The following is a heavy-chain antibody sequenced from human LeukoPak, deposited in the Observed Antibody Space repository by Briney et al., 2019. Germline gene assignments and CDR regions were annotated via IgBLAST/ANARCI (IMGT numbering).Heavy chain of an antibody. CDR1: GGSISSYY. V-gene: IGHV4-59*01. CDR3: AASFYCSSTSCYAGWFDP. CDR2: IYYSGST. Sequence: SETLSLTCTVSGGSISSYYWSWIRQPPGKGLEWIGYIYYSGSTNYNPSLKSRVTISVDTSKNQFSLKLSSVTAADTAVYYCAASFYCSSTSCYAGWFDPWGQGTLVTVSS. J-gene: IGHJ5*02. D-gene: IGHD2-2*01.